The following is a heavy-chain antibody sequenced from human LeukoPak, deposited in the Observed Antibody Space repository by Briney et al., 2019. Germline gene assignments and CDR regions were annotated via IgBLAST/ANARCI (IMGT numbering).Heavy chain of an antibody. D-gene: IGHD3-3*01. V-gene: IGHV3-30*12. CDR3: AGGTYYDFWSGYPYYYGMDV. Sequence: GGSLRLSCAASGFTFSSYGMHWVRQAPGKGLEWVAVISYDGSNKYYADSVKGRFTISRDNAKNSLYLQMNSLRAEDTAVYYCAGGTYYDFWSGYPYYYGMDVWGQGTTVTVSS. CDR1: GFTFSSYG. CDR2: ISYDGSNK. J-gene: IGHJ6*02.